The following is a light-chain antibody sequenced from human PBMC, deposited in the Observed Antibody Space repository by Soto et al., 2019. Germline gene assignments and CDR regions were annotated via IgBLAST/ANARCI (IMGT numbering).Light chain of an antibody. J-gene: IGLJ1*01. CDR1: SSNIESNT. V-gene: IGLV1-44*01. CDR3: AAWDDILNGYV. Sequence: QSVLTQPPSASGTPGQRVTISCSGSSSNIESNTVTWYQQLPGTAPKLVIYSNYYRPSGVPDRFSGSTSGTSASLVIRGLQAEDDADYYCAAWDDILNGYVFGGGTKLTVL. CDR2: SNY.